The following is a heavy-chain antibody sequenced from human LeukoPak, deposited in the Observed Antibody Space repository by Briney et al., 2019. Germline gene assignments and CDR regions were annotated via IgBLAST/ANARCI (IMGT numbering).Heavy chain of an antibody. V-gene: IGHV4-39*07. CDR3: ARTGSGSYGYAY. D-gene: IGHD3-10*01. CDR1: GGSISSSSYY. Sequence: PSETLSLTCTVSGGSISSSSYYWGWIRQPPGKGLEWIGSIYYSGSTYYNPSLKSRVTISIDTSKNQFSLMLSSVTAADTAVYYCARTGSGSYGYAYWGQGTLVTVSS. J-gene: IGHJ4*02. CDR2: IYYSGST.